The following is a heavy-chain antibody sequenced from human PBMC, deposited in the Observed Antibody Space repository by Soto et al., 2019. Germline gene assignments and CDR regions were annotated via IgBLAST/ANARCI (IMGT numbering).Heavy chain of an antibody. CDR1: GFTVSSNY. V-gene: IGHV3-66*01. CDR3: ARAPAYYYYMDV. J-gene: IGHJ6*03. CDR2: IYSGGST. Sequence: AGGSLRLSCAASGFTVSSNYMSWVRQAPGKGLEWVSVIYSGGSTYYADSVKGRFTISRDNSKNTLYLQMNSLRAEDTAVYYCARAPAYYYYMDVWGKGTTVTVSS.